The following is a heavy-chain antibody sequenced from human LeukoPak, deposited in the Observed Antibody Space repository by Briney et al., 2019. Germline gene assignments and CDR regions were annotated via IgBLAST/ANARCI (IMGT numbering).Heavy chain of an antibody. CDR2: IYYSGST. CDR1: GGSISSYY. V-gene: IGHV4-59*08. Sequence: SETLSLTCTVSGGSISSYYWSWLRQPPGKGLEWIGFIYYSGSTHYKSSLKSRVTISVDTSKNQFSLRLSSVTAADTAVYYCGRHSVSSPHYFDYWGQGTLVTVSS. J-gene: IGHJ4*02. CDR3: GRHSVSSPHYFDY. D-gene: IGHD1-26*01.